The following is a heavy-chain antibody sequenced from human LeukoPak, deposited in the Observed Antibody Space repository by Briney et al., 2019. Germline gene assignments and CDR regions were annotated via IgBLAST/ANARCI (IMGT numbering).Heavy chain of an antibody. D-gene: IGHD3-22*01. V-gene: IGHV4-4*07. CDR1: GGSISSYY. J-gene: IGHJ3*02. CDR3: ARDPDSYYDSSGYYPGAFDI. Sequence: SETLYLTCTVSGGSISSYYWSWIRQPAGKGLEWIGRIYTSGSTNYNPSLKSRVTMSVDTSKNQFSLKLSSVTAADTAVYYCARDPDSYYDSSGYYPGAFDIWGQGTMVTVSS. CDR2: IYTSGST.